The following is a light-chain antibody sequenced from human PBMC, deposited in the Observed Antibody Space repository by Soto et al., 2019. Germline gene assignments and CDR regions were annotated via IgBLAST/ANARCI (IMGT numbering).Light chain of an antibody. J-gene: IGLJ1*01. CDR1: SSDVGGYDY. Sequence: QSALTQPPSASGSPGQSVTISCTGTSSDVGGYDYVSWYQHHPGKAPKLMIYEVTKRPSGVPDRFSGSKSGNTASLTVFGLQAEDEADYYCSSYAGSNIGVFGTGTRSPS. CDR3: SSYAGSNIGV. CDR2: EVT. V-gene: IGLV2-8*01.